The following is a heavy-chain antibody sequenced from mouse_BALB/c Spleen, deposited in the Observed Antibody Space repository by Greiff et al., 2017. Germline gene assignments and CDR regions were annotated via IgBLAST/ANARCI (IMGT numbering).Heavy chain of an antibody. J-gene: IGHJ1*01. V-gene: IGHV3-8*02. CDR3: ARNPVVARYFDV. D-gene: IGHD1-1*01. Sequence: EVQLVESGPSLVKPSQTLSLTCSVTGDSITSGYWNWIRKFPGNKLEYMGYISYSGSTYYNPSLKSRISITRDTSKNQYYLQLNSVTTEDTATYYCARNPVVARYFDVWGAGTTVTVSS. CDR1: GDSITSGY. CDR2: ISYSGST.